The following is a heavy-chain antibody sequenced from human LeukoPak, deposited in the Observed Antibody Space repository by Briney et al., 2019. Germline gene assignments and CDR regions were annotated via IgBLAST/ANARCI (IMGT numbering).Heavy chain of an antibody. V-gene: IGHV1-46*01. CDR1: GFTFTNYN. J-gene: IGHJ3*02. Sequence: ASVKVSCKASGFTFTNYNLHWVRQAPAQRLEWMGIINPSGGSTKYAQNFQGRVTMTRDTSTSTVYMELSSLRSEDTAVYYCVRVRDGYNDAYDIWGQGTMVTVPS. CDR2: INPSGGST. CDR3: VRVRDGYNDAYDI. D-gene: IGHD5-24*01.